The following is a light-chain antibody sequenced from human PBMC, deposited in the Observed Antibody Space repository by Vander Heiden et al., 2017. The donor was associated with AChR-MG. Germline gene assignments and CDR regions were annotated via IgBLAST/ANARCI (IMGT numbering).Light chain of an antibody. CDR2: SNN. J-gene: IGLJ2*01. CDR1: SSNIGSNY. Sequence: SVPTPPPSTSGAPGQRVTISWSGSSSNIGSNYVDWYQQLPGTAPKLIIYSNNQRPSGVPDRFSGSKSGTSASLAISGLRSEDEADYYCAAWDDSLGVVFGGGTKLTVL. V-gene: IGLV1-47*02. CDR3: AAWDDSLGVV.